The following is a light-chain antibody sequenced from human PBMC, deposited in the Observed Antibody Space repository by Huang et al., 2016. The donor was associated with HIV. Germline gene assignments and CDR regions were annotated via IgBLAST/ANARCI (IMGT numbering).Light chain of an antibody. Sequence: VIWMTQSPSLLSASAGDKVTITCRMSQGISNYLAWYQQKPGKAPDLLIYGASTLRSGVPSRFSGSGSGTDFTLTISYLQSEDFAIYYCQQYYRFPLTFGGGTKVEIK. J-gene: IGKJ4*01. CDR3: QQYYRFPLT. CDR1: QGISNY. CDR2: GAS. V-gene: IGKV1D-8*01.